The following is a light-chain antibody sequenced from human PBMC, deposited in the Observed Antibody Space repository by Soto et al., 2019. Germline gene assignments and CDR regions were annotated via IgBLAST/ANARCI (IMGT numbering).Light chain of an antibody. CDR1: QNINNH. J-gene: IGKJ1*01. Sequence: DIQMTQSPSSLSASVGDRVTITCRASQNINNHLNWYQQKPGTAPKVLIYAASRLQTGVPSRFSRSGSGKDFILSIRSLQPGDFATYFCQQSYNNPKTFGQGTKVDI. CDR2: AAS. V-gene: IGKV1-39*01. CDR3: QQSYNNPKT.